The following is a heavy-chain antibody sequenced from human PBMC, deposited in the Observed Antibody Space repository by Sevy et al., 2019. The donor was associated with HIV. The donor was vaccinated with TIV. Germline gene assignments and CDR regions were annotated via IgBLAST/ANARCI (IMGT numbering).Heavy chain of an antibody. CDR3: AREGCSKPHDY. CDR2: LFFACGRI. CDR1: GFTFSKYS. J-gene: IGHJ4*02. D-gene: IGHD2-2*01. V-gene: IGHV3-23*01. Sequence: GGSLRLSWVAPGFTFSKYSMSWVRQTPGKGLEGVSTLFFACGRINYADSVKARFTMSRDDSRNTFYLQMDSLRAEDTAIYYCAREGCSKPHDYWGQGTLVTVSS.